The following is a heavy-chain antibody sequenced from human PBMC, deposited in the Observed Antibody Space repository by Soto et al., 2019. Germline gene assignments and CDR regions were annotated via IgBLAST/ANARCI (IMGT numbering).Heavy chain of an antibody. D-gene: IGHD2-15*01. CDR1: GYTFTSYG. CDR3: ARDSVDYDAFDI. V-gene: IGHV1-18*01. J-gene: IGHJ3*02. Sequence: ASVKVSCKASGYTFTSYGISWVRQAPGQGLEWMGWISAYNGNTNYAQKLQGRVTMTTDTSTSTAYMELRSLRSDDTAVYFCARDSVDYDAFDIWGQGTMVTVSS. CDR2: ISAYNGNT.